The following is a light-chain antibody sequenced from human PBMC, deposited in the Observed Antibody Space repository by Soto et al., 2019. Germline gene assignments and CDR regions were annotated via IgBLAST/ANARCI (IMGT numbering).Light chain of an antibody. J-gene: IGKJ2*01. CDR3: MQATQSSYT. V-gene: IGKV2-24*01. CDR2: KIS. Sequence: GLTQTPLSSLATFGQPPSISSRFIKSLVPSDGNTYLSWLQQRPGQPPRLLIYKISNRFSGVPDRFSGSGAGTDFTLKISRVEAEDVGVYYCMQATQSSYTFGQGTKLEIK. CDR1: KSLVPSDGNTY.